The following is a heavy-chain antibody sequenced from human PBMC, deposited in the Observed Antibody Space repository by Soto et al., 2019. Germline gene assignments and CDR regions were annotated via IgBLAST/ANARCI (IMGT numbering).Heavy chain of an antibody. D-gene: IGHD2-2*01. J-gene: IGHJ6*03. CDR3: ARGGTRGYYVDV. CDR1: GGSMSGYY. V-gene: IGHV4-59*08. CDR2: IYYSGST. Sequence: QVQLQESGPGLVKPSETLSLTCTVSGGSMSGYYWSWVRQPPGKGLEWIGNIYYSGSTNYNPSLKSRVTISVDTSKNQFSLRLSSVTAADTAVYYCARGGTRGYYVDVWGKGTTVTVSS.